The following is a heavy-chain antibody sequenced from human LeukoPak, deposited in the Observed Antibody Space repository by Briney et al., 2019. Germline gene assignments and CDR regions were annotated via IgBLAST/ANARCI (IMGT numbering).Heavy chain of an antibody. V-gene: IGHV4-59*01. CDR1: GGSISSYY. D-gene: IGHD5-18*01. J-gene: IGHJ6*02. Sequence: SETLSLTCTVSGGSISSYYWSWIRQPPGKGLEWIGYIYYSGSTNYNPSLKSRVTISVDTSKNQFSLKLSSVTAADTAVYYCARDGPIRGYSYGYPGYYGMDVWGQGTTVTVSS. CDR2: IYYSGST. CDR3: ARDGPIRGYSYGYPGYYGMDV.